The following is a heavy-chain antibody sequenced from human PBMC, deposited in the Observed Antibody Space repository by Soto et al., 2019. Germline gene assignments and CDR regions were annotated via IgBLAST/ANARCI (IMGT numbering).Heavy chain of an antibody. Sequence: SETLSLTCTVCGGSISSSSYYWGWIRQPPGKGLEWIGSIYYSGSTYYNPSLKSRVTISVDTSKNQFSLKLSSVTAADTAVYYCATNYAYYYYYGMDVWGQGTTVTVSS. V-gene: IGHV4-39*01. J-gene: IGHJ6*02. CDR1: GGSISSSSYY. CDR3: ATNYAYYYYYGMDV. D-gene: IGHD4-4*01. CDR2: IYYSGST.